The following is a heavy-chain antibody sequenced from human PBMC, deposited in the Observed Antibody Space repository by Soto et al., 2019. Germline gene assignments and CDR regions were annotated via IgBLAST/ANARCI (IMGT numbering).Heavy chain of an antibody. D-gene: IGHD2-2*01. V-gene: IGHV1-69*01. Sequence: QVQLVQSGAEVKKPGSSVKVSCKASGGTFSSYAISWVRQAPGQGLEWMGGIIPIFGTANYAQKFQGRVTITADESTSTAYMERSSLRSEDTAVYYCARRGYQLPQTGYYYYGMDVWGQGTTVTVSS. J-gene: IGHJ6*02. CDR3: ARRGYQLPQTGYYYYGMDV. CDR1: GGTFSSYA. CDR2: IIPIFGTA.